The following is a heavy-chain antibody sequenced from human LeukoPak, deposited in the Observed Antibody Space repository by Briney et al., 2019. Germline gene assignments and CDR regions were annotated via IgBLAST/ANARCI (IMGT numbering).Heavy chain of an antibody. CDR2: ISTYNGDT. CDR1: GYTFTSYG. CDR3: ARDWGYCSSTSCYALGNNYYYGMDV. V-gene: IGHV1-18*01. J-gene: IGHJ6*02. D-gene: IGHD2-2*01. Sequence: ASVKVSCKASGYTFTSYGISWVRQAPGQGLEWMGWISTYNGDTSYAQKLQGRVTMTTDTSTNTAYMELRSLRSDDTAVYYCARDWGYCSSTSCYALGNNYYYGMDVWGQGTTVTVSS.